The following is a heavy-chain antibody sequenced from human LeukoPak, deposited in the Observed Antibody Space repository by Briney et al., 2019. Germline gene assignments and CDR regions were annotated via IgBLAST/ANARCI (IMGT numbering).Heavy chain of an antibody. CDR1: GGSFSSYY. J-gene: IGHJ5*02. V-gene: IGHV4-59*01. CDR2: IYYSGNT. D-gene: IGHD3-3*01. CDR3: ARAGSYYDFWSGYFSDNWFDP. Sequence: SETLSLTCAVYGGSFSSYYWSWIRQPPGKGLEWIGYIYYSGNTNYNPSLKSRVTISVDTSKNQFSLKLSSVTAADTAVYYCARAGSYYDFWSGYFSDNWFDPWGQGTLVTVSS.